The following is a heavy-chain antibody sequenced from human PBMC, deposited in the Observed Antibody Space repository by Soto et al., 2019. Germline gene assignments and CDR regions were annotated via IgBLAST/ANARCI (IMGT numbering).Heavy chain of an antibody. CDR2: IYYSGSP. Sequence: ASGALSLTCTVSGGSISSSSFYWGWIRQPPGKGLEWIGSIYYSGSPYYNPSLKSRVTISVDTSKNQFSLKLSSVTAADTAVYYCARAIFGVAHDYWGQGTLVTVSS. J-gene: IGHJ4*02. V-gene: IGHV4-39*01. CDR1: GGSISSSSFY. CDR3: ARAIFGVAHDY. D-gene: IGHD3-3*01.